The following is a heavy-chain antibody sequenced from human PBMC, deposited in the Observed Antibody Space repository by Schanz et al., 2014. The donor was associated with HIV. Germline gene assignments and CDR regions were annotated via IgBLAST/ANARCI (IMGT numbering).Heavy chain of an antibody. V-gene: IGHV3-30*03. D-gene: IGHD2-8*01. J-gene: IGHJ6*02. Sequence: QVQLVESGGGVVQPGRSLRLSCAASGFTFSSYGMHWVRQAPGKGLEWVAVISYDGSNKYYADSVKGRFTISRDISKNTLYLQRNSLRAEDTAVYYCAISGYCTSGICYTRGNGLDVWGQGTTVTVS. CDR2: ISYDGSNK. CDR3: AISGYCTSGICYTRGNGLDV. CDR1: GFTFSSYG.